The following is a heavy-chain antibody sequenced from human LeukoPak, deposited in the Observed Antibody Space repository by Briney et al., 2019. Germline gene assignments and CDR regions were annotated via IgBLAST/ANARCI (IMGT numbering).Heavy chain of an antibody. CDR1: GFTFSSYA. CDR3: AKATSSSEDAFDI. V-gene: IGHV3-23*01. CDR2: ISGSGGST. D-gene: IGHD6-13*01. Sequence: GGSLRLSCAASGFTFSSYAMSWVRQAPGKGLEWVSAISGSGGSTYYADSVEGRFTISRDNSKNTLYLQMNSLRAEDTAVYYCAKATSSSEDAFDIWGQGTMVTVSS. J-gene: IGHJ3*02.